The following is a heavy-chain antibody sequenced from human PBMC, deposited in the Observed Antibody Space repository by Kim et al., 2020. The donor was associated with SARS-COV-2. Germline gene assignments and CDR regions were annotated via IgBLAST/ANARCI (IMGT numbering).Heavy chain of an antibody. V-gene: IGHV7-4-1*02. Sequence: ASVKVSCKATGYTFTSYVMNWVRQAPGQELEWMVWINTNTGKPTYAQGFTGRFVFSLDTSVSTAYLQNSSLKAEDTAVYYCARDQQAILRWDTGLHYCYGMDVWGQGSSFTGSS. CDR3: ARDQQAILRWDTGLHYCYGMDV. CDR2: INTNTGKP. D-gene: IGHD1-26*01. CDR1: GYTFTSYV. J-gene: IGHJ6*02.